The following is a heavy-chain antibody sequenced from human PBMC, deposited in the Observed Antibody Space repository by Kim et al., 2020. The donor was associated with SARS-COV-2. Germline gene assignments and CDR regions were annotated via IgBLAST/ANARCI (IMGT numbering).Heavy chain of an antibody. CDR1: GYTFTSYA. CDR2: INAGNGNT. D-gene: IGHD3-16*02. V-gene: IGHV1-3*01. J-gene: IGHJ4*02. Sequence: ASVKVSCKASGYTFTSYAMHWVRQAPGQRLEWMGWINAGNGNTKYSQKFQGRVTITRDTSASTAYMELSSLRSEDTAVYYCARDTFGGVIELVDYWGQGTLVTVSS. CDR3: ARDTFGGVIELVDY.